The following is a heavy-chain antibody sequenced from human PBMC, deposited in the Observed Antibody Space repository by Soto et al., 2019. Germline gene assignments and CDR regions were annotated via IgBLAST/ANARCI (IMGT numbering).Heavy chain of an antibody. CDR1: GDSINSGDYY. CDR3: ARWSGVGVAGMDV. D-gene: IGHD3-10*01. J-gene: IGHJ6*02. V-gene: IGHV4-30-4*01. Sequence: QVQLQESGPRLVKPLQTLSLTCTVSGDSINSGDYYWSWIRQPPGRGLEWVGYSFYSGITDYNPSLKSRMTISMDTSKNQCSRRVNSVTAAYTAVYFCARWSGVGVAGMDVWGQGTTVSVSS. CDR2: SFYSGIT.